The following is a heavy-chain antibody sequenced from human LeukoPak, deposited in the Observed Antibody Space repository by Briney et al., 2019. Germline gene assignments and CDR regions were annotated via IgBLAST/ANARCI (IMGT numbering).Heavy chain of an antibody. CDR3: IKVLGYSSSSFALDS. J-gene: IGHJ5*01. V-gene: IGHV3-43*01. CDR1: GFTFDDYT. D-gene: IGHD6-6*01. CDR2: ISWDGGST. Sequence: PGGSLTLSCAASGFTFDDYTMHWLRQAPGKGLEWVSLISWDGGSTYYADSVKGRFTTSGDNSKNSLYLQMNILRPKDAALFSRIKVLGYSSSSFALDSWGQGPLVTVSS.